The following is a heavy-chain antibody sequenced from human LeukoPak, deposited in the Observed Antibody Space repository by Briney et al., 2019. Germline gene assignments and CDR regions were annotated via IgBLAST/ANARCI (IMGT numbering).Heavy chain of an antibody. Sequence: GGSLRLSCAASGFTFSSYWMSWVRQAPGEGLEWVANIKQDGSEGYYVDSVKGRFTISRDNAKNSLYLQMNSLRAEDTAVYYCARVHSYTWYGNYFDYWGQGTLVTVSS. D-gene: IGHD6-13*01. V-gene: IGHV3-7*03. J-gene: IGHJ4*02. CDR2: IKQDGSEG. CDR3: ARVHSYTWYGNYFDY. CDR1: GFTFSSYW.